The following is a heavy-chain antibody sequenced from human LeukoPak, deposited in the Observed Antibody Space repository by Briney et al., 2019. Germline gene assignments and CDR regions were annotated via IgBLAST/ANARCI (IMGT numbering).Heavy chain of an antibody. CDR2: ISWDGGST. D-gene: IGHD6-6*01. V-gene: IGHV3-43D*04. J-gene: IGHJ4*02. Sequence: PGGSLRLSCAASGFTFDDYAMHWVRQAPGKGLEWVSLISWDGGSTYYADSVKGRFTISRDNSKNSLYLQMNSPRAEDTALYYCAKDLDSSSSPGGFDYWGQGTLVTVSS. CDR1: GFTFDDYA. CDR3: AKDLDSSSSPGGFDY.